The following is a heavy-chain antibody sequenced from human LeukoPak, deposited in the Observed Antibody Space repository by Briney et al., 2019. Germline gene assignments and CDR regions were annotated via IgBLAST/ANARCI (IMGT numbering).Heavy chain of an antibody. CDR2: IDTSGSPI. V-gene: IGHV3-48*01. CDR1: GFTFSSYA. Sequence: GGSLRLSCAASGFTFSSYAMNWVRQAPGKGLEWVSYIDTSGSPIYYADSVKGRFTISRDNAKNSLYLQMNSLRADDTAVYYCARGPPLFDPWGQGALVTVSS. J-gene: IGHJ5*02. CDR3: ARGPPLFDP.